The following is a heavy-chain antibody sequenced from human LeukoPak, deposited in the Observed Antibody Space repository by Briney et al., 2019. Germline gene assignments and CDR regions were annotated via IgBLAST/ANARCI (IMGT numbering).Heavy chain of an antibody. D-gene: IGHD3-10*01. Sequence: SETLSLTCTVSGGSISCYYWSWIRQPPGKGLEWIGYIYYSGSTNYNPSLKSRVTISVDTSKNQFSLKLSSVTAADTAVYYCARGGHMVRGVTYYYGMDVWGQGTTVTVSS. CDR2: IYYSGST. CDR1: GGSISCYY. J-gene: IGHJ6*02. V-gene: IGHV4-59*01. CDR3: ARGGHMVRGVTYYYGMDV.